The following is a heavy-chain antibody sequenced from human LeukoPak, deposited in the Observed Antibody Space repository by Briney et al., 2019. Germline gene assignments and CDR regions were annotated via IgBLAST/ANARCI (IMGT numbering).Heavy chain of an antibody. D-gene: IGHD6-19*01. J-gene: IGHJ3*02. Sequence: QTGGSLRLSCAASGFTFSSYAMSWVRQAPGKGLEWVSAISGSGGSTYYADSVKGRFTISRDNSKNTLYLQMNSLRAEDTAVYYCAKRTSRAVAGEQNAFDIWGQGTMVTVSS. CDR2: ISGSGGST. CDR3: AKRTSRAVAGEQNAFDI. CDR1: GFTFSSYA. V-gene: IGHV3-23*01.